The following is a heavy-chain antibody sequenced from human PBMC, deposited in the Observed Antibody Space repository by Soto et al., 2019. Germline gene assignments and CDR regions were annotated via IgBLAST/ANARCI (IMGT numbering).Heavy chain of an antibody. Sequence: SETLSLTCAVYGGSFSGYYWSWIRQPPGKGLEWIGETNHSGSTNYNPSLKSRVTISVDTSKNQFSLKLSSVTAADTAVYYCAKRGSWGYYYYYMDVWGKGTKVTVSS. D-gene: IGHD3-16*01. J-gene: IGHJ6*03. CDR2: TNHSGST. CDR1: GGSFSGYY. CDR3: AKRGSWGYYYYYMDV. V-gene: IGHV4-34*01.